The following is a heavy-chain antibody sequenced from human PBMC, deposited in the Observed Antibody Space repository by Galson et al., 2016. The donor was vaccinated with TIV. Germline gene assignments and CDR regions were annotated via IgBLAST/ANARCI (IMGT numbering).Heavy chain of an antibody. CDR2: INEDGSNK. D-gene: IGHD6-13*01. CDR3: ARAMAAVDSY. J-gene: IGHJ4*02. CDR1: GFTLRKYW. Sequence: LRLSCAASGFTLRKYWINWVRQAPGKGLEWVANINEDGSNKYYVESVKGRLTISRDDAENSVYLQMNGLRAEDASKYYCARAMAAVDSYWAQGTLVTVSS. V-gene: IGHV3-7*01.